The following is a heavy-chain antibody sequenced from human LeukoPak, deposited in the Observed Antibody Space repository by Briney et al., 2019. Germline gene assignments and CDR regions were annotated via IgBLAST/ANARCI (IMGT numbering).Heavy chain of an antibody. V-gene: IGHV4-39*07. J-gene: IGHJ6*02. CDR2: IYYSGST. D-gene: IGHD6-13*01. CDR3: ARSGGIAAAGPYYYYYYGMDV. CDR1: GGSISSSSYY. Sequence: SETLSLTCTVSGGSISSSSYYWGWIRQPPGKGLEWIGSIYYSGSTYYNPSLKSRVTISVDTSKNQFSLKLSSVTAADTAVYYCARSGGIAAAGPYYYYYYGMDVWGQGTTVTVSS.